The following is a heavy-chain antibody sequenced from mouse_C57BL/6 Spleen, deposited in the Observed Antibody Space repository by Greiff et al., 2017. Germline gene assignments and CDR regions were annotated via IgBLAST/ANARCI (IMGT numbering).Heavy chain of an antibody. CDR2: ISGGGGNT. CDR1: GFTFSSYT. D-gene: IGHD6-5*01. V-gene: IGHV5-9*01. CDR3: ARQGLDYEYYFDY. J-gene: IGHJ2*01. Sequence: EVQRVESGGGLVKPGGSLKLSCAASGFTFSSYTMSWVRQTPEKRLEWVATISGGGGNTYYPDSVKGRFTISRDNAKNTLYLQMSSLRSEDTALYYCARQGLDYEYYFDYWGQCTTLTVAS.